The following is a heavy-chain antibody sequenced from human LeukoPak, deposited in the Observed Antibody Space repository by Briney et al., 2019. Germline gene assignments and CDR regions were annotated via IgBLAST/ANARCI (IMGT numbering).Heavy chain of an antibody. CDR1: GGTFSSYA. Sequence: GASVKVSCKASGGTFSSYAISWVRQAPGQGLEWMGRIIPILGIANYAQKFQGRVTITADKSTSTAYMELSSLRSEDTAVYYCARAWTTVTTGYYYYYGMDVWGQGTTVTVSS. D-gene: IGHD4-17*01. V-gene: IGHV1-69*04. J-gene: IGHJ6*02. CDR3: ARAWTTVTTGYYYYYGMDV. CDR2: IIPILGIA.